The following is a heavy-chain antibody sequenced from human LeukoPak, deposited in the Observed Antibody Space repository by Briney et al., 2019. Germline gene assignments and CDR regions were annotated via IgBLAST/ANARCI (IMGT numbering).Heavy chain of an antibody. V-gene: IGHV1-69*13. J-gene: IGHJ4*02. Sequence: ASVKVSCKASGSTFSRYAMSWVRQAPGQRLEWMGGIIPIFGTANYAQKFQGRVTITADESTSTAYMELSSLRSEDTSVYYCARSYYYGSGSYYTPKYYFDYWGQGTLVTVSS. CDR3: ARSYYYGSGSYYTPKYYFDY. CDR2: IIPIFGTA. CDR1: GSTFSRYA. D-gene: IGHD3-10*01.